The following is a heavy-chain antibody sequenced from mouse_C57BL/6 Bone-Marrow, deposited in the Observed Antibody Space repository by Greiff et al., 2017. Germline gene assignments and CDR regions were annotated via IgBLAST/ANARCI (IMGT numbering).Heavy chain of an antibody. CDR2: INYDGSST. V-gene: IGHV5-16*01. D-gene: IGHD1-1*01. Sequence: EVMLVESEGGLVQPGSSMKLSCTASGFTFSDYYMAWVRQVPEKGLEWVANINYDGSSTYYLDSLKSRFIISRDNAKNILYLQMSSLKSEDTATYYCARALYYGSPNWYFDVWGTGTTVTVSS. CDR1: GFTFSDYY. J-gene: IGHJ1*03. CDR3: ARALYYGSPNWYFDV.